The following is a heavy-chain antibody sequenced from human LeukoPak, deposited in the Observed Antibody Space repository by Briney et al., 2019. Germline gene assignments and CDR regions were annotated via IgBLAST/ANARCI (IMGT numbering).Heavy chain of an antibody. D-gene: IGHD3-10*01. CDR1: GGTFSSYA. J-gene: IGHJ6*03. V-gene: IGHV1-69*13. CDR3: AGGDDGSRSYSSSYYYYYYMDV. Sequence: GASVKVSCKASGGTFSSYAISWVRQAPGQGLEWMGGIIPIFGTANYAQKFQGRVTITADESTSTAYMELSSLRSEDTAVYYCAGGDDGSRSYSSSYYYYYYMDVWGKGTTVTVSS. CDR2: IIPIFGTA.